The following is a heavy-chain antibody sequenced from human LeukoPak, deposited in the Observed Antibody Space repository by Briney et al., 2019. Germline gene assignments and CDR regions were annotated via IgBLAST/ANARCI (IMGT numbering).Heavy chain of an antibody. CDR1: GASITSYY. J-gene: IGHJ4*02. CDR3: VRGYCSGGSCFHFDY. CDR2: FYCSGND. D-gene: IGHD2-15*01. Sequence: SESLSLTCTVSGASITSYYWNCIRQPPGKGLEWIGYFYCSGNDNYNTSLKSRITISVDTSKNQFSVKLSSVTAADTAVYYCVRGYCSGGSCFHFDYWGQGTLVTVSS. V-gene: IGHV4-59*01.